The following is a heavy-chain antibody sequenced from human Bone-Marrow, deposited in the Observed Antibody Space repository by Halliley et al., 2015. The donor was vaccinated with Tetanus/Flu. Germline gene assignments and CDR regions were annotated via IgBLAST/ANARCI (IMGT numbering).Heavy chain of an antibody. D-gene: IGHD1-26*01. V-gene: IGHV3-30*18. CDR1: GFTFSTYG. CDR2: VSYDGNYE. CDR3: VKSAAGGSRCLDY. Sequence: SGFTFSTYGMHWVRQAPGKGLEWVAVVSYDGNYEHYADSVKGRFTVSRDNSKNTLYLQMNNLRGGDTAVYYCVKSAAGGSRCLDYWGQGALVTVSS. J-gene: IGHJ4*02.